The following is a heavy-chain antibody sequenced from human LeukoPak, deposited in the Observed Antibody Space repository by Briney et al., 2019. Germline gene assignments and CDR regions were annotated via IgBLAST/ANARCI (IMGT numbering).Heavy chain of an antibody. J-gene: IGHJ4*02. D-gene: IGHD3-10*01. CDR2: INQDGTEK. Sequence: AGGSLRLSCVASGFPFSTYWMGWVRQAPGKGLEWVANINQDGTEKYYVDSVKGRFTISRDYAKNSLYLQMNSLRVEDTAVYYCAKVAKYYYGPETCYFFEQWGQGTPVTASS. CDR1: GFPFSTYW. V-gene: IGHV3-7*01. CDR3: AKVAKYYYGPETCYFFEQ.